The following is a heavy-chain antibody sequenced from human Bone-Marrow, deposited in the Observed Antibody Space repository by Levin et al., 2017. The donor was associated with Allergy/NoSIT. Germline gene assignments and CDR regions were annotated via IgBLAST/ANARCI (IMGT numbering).Heavy chain of an antibody. CDR2: ITWNSRRI. Sequence: GGSLRLSCTTAGFTFDDYALHWVRQAPGKGLEWLAGITWNSRRIDYAESVRGRFTISRDNAKNSLYLQMDSLRSEDTALYFCAKAKWEFSSLDGFDVWGQGTMVTVSS. V-gene: IGHV3-9*01. D-gene: IGHD1-26*01. J-gene: IGHJ3*01. CDR1: GFTFDDYA. CDR3: AKAKWEFSSLDGFDV.